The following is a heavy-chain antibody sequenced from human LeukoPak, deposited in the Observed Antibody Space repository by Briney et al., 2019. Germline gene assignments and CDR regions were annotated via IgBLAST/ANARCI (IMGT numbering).Heavy chain of an antibody. V-gene: IGHV4-39*07. CDR2: IYYSGTT. J-gene: IGHJ6*03. Sequence: SETLSLTCTVSGGSISSSPYYWGWIRQPPGKGLEWIGSIYYSGTTHYNPSLKSRVTISVDTSKNQFSLKLSSVTAADTAVYYCARVPYYYDSSGYLPYYYYMDVWGKGTTVTVSS. D-gene: IGHD3-22*01. CDR1: GGSISSSPYY. CDR3: ARVPYYYDSSGYLPYYYYMDV.